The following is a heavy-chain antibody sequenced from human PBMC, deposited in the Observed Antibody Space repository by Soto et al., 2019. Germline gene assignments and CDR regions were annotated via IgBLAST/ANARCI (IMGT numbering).Heavy chain of an antibody. CDR3: ARHQCSSTSCYGFYGMDV. CDR2: IDPSDSYT. D-gene: IGHD2-2*01. V-gene: IGHV5-10-1*01. Sequence: LGESLKISCKGSGYSFTSYWISWVRQMPGKGLEWMGRIDPSDSYTNYSPSFQGHVTISADKSISTAYLQWSSLKASDTAMYYCARHQCSSTSCYGFYGMDVRGQGSTVTVSS. CDR1: GYSFTSYW. J-gene: IGHJ6*02.